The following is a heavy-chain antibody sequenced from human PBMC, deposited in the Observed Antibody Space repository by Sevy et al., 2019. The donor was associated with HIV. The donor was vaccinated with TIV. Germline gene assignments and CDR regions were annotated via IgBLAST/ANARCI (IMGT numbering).Heavy chain of an antibody. CDR2: IKTKTNGGKT. CDR3: TRDLYGSGWFYFDY. J-gene: IGHJ4*02. CDR1: GFTFSGYA. Sequence: GGSLRLSCTASGFTFSGYAMSWVRQAPGKGLEWVGFIKTKTNGGKTEYAGYVKGRFISSRSDSTNIVYLKMNSLKTADIAVYYCTRDLYGSGWFYFDYWGQGTLVTVSS. V-gene: IGHV3-49*04. D-gene: IGHD6-19*01.